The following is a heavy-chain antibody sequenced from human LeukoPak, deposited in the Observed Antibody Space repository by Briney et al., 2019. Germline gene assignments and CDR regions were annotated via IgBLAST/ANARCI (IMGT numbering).Heavy chain of an antibody. CDR2: ISGSGGGT. J-gene: IGHJ5*02. D-gene: IGHD3-10*01. Sequence: GGSLRLSCAASGFTFSSYAMSWVRQAPGKGLEWVSAISGSGGGTYYADSVKGRFTISRDNSKNTLYLQMNSLRAEDTAVYYCAKDPPTGFGEFNWFDPWGQGTLVTVSS. CDR3: AKDPPTGFGEFNWFDP. CDR1: GFTFSSYA. V-gene: IGHV3-23*01.